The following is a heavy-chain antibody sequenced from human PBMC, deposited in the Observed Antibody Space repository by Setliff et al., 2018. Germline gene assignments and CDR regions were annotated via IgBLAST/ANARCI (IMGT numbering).Heavy chain of an antibody. CDR3: ARDALPKHYDVVTGYYSAPNYYYMDV. V-gene: IGHV1-2*02. D-gene: IGHD3-9*01. Sequence: ASVKVSCKTSGYTFTDYYIHWVRQAPGEGLEWMGWLNPKNNDTSYAQKFLGRVTMTRDTSISAAYMELITLRSDDTALYYCARDALPKHYDVVTGYYSAPNYYYMDVWGKGTTVTVSS. J-gene: IGHJ6*03. CDR1: GYTFTDYY. CDR2: LNPKNNDT.